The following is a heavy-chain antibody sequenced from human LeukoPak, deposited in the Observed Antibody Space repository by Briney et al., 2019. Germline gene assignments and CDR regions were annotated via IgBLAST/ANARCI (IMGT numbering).Heavy chain of an antibody. V-gene: IGHV4-31*03. CDR2: IYYSGST. D-gene: IGHD3-22*01. CDR1: GGSISSGGYY. CDR3: ARSEGSGSRFDY. J-gene: IGHJ4*02. Sequence: SETLSLTCTVSGGSISSGGYYWSWIRQHPGKGLEWIGYIYYSGSTYYNPSLKSRVTISVDTSKNQFSLKLSSVTAADTAVYYCARSEGSGSRFDYWGQGTLVTVSS.